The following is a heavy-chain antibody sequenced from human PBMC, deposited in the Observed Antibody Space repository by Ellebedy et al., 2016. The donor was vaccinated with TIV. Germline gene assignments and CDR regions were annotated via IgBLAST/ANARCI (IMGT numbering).Heavy chain of an antibody. CDR1: GFTFSNYA. Sequence: GESLKIPCAAPGFTFSNYAMSWVRPSPGKGLDWVSLISGSGEYTYYADSVKGRLTISRDNSMDTLYLQMNSLGVGDTAVYYCAKLGFDILTGSGGMGVWGQGTTVTVSS. J-gene: IGHJ6*02. D-gene: IGHD3-9*01. CDR2: ISGSGEYT. V-gene: IGHV3-23*01. CDR3: AKLGFDILTGSGGMGV.